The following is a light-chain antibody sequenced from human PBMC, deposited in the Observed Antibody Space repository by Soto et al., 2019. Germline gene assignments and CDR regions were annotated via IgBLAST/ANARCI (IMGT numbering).Light chain of an antibody. CDR3: SSYTTSGSVV. CDR2: DVT. CDR1: SSDVGGYNY. V-gene: IGLV2-14*03. Sequence: QSVLTQPASVSGSPGQSIAISCSGTSSDVGGYNYVSWYQQHPGKAPKLMIYDVTNRPSGVSDRFSGSKSGNTAALTISGLQDEDEADYYCSSYTTSGSVVFGGGTKLTVL. J-gene: IGLJ2*01.